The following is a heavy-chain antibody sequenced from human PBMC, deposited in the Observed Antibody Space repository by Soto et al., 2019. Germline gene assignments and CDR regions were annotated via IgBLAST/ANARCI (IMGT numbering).Heavy chain of an antibody. CDR1: GFTFSRFW. CDR2: INIDGSST. D-gene: IGHD1-7*01. V-gene: IGHV3-74*01. Sequence: RGSLRLSCAASGFTFSRFWMHWVRQAPGKGLVWVSRINIDGSSTSYADSVKGRFTISRDNAKNTLYLQMNSLRADDTAVYYCARVNNWNYPIDYWGQGTLVTVSS. J-gene: IGHJ4*02. CDR3: ARVNNWNYPIDY.